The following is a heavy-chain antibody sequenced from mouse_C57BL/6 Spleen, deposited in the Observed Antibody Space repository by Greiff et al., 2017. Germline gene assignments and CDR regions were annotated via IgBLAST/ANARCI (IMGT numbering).Heavy chain of an antibody. D-gene: IGHD1-1*01. J-gene: IGHJ3*01. V-gene: IGHV1-55*01. CDR2: IYPGSGST. CDR1: GYTFTSYW. CDR3: ARVDYYGSSWAY. Sequence: QVQLQQPGAELVKPGASVKMSCKASGYTFTSYWITWVKQRPGQGLEWIGDIYPGSGSTNYNEKFKSKATLTVDTSSSTAYMQLSSLTSEDSAVYYWARVDYYGSSWAYWGQGTLVTVSA.